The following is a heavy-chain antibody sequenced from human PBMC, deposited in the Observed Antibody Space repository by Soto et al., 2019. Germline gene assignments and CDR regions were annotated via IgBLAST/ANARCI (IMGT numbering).Heavy chain of an antibody. D-gene: IGHD4-4*01. CDR2: ISSGGSNT. J-gene: IGHJ4*02. V-gene: IGHV3-23*01. CDR3: AKDSNKYSSSLRGRYFDY. CDR1: GFPFSSYV. Sequence: PGGSLRLSCAASGFPFSSYVMAWVRQAPGKGLEWVSGISSGGSNTFYADSVKGWFTISRDNSKNTLPLQMNSLGAEDTAVYYCAKDSNKYSSSLRGRYFDYWGQGIGVTVSS.